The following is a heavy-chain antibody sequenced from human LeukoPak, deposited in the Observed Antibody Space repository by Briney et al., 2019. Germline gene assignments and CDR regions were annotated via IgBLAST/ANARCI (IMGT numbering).Heavy chain of an antibody. Sequence: SQTLSLTCAISGDSVSSNSAAWNWIRQSPSRGLEWLGRTYYRSKWYNDYAVSVKSRITINPDTSKNQFSLQLNSVTPEDTAVYYWARGLWFGELLGGYYYYMDVWDKGTTVTVSS. CDR1: GDSVSSNSAA. D-gene: IGHD3-10*01. CDR2: TYYRSKWYN. CDR3: ARGLWFGELLGGYYYYMDV. V-gene: IGHV6-1*01. J-gene: IGHJ6*03.